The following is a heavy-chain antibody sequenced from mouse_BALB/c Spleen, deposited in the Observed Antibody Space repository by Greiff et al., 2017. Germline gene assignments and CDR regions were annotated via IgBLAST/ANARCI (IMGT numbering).Heavy chain of an antibody. J-gene: IGHJ4*01. CDR1: GFTFNTNA. CDR2: IRSKSNNYAT. V-gene: IGHV10S3*01. Sequence: EVQLVETGGGLVQPKGSLKLSCAASGFTFNTNAMNWVRQAPGKGLEWVARIRSKSNNYATYYADSVKDRFTISRDDSQSMLYLQMNNLKTEDTAMYYCVRVGSGSSHYAMDYWGQGTSVTVSS. CDR3: VRVGSGSSHYAMDY. D-gene: IGHD1-1*01.